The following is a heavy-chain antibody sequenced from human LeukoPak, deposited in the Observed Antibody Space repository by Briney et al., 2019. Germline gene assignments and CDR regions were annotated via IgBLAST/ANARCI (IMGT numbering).Heavy chain of an antibody. J-gene: IGHJ6*03. D-gene: IGHD1-26*01. CDR2: IYTSGST. V-gene: IGHV4-4*07. Sequence: SETLSLTCTVSGGSISSYFWSWIRQPAGKGLEWIGRIYTSGSTDYNPSLKSRVTMSLDTSKNQFSLKLSSVTAADTAVYYCARDGVSGSYFYMDVWGKGTTITVSS. CDR3: ARDGVSGSYFYMDV. CDR1: GGSISSYF.